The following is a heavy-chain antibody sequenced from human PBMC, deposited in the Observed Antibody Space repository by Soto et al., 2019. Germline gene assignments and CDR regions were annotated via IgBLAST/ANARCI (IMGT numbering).Heavy chain of an antibody. Sequence: PSETLSLTCDVSGGSISSGGYSWSWIRQPPGKGLEWIGYIYHSGSTYYNPSLKSRVTISVDRSKNQFSLKLSSVTAADTAVYYCARSVLYYYDSSGYHSDAFDIWGQGTMVTVSS. V-gene: IGHV4-30-2*01. D-gene: IGHD3-22*01. CDR1: GGSISSGGYS. CDR2: IYHSGST. CDR3: ARSVLYYYDSSGYHSDAFDI. J-gene: IGHJ3*02.